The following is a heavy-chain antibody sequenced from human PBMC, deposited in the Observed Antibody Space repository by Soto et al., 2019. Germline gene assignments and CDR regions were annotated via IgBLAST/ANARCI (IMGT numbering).Heavy chain of an antibody. CDR2: IYWDDNK. CDR1: GFSLSTSGVG. CDR3: ARVGRWELNLDY. Sequence: QITLKESGPTLVKHTQTLTLTCTFSGFSLSTSGVGVGWIRQPPGKALECLALIYWDDNKHYSPSLKSRLTITKDTSKYQVVLTMTNMDPVDTATYYCARVGRWELNLDYWGPGTLVTVSS. D-gene: IGHD1-26*01. J-gene: IGHJ4*02. V-gene: IGHV2-5*02.